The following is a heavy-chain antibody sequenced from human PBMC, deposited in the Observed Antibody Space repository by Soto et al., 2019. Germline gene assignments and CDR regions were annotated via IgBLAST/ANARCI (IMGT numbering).Heavy chain of an antibody. CDR2: ISSSGSTA. J-gene: IGHJ4*02. D-gene: IGHD3-10*01. CDR3: TRAAWFPYLSFY. Sequence: HPGGSLRLSCAASGFTFSRFELDWVRQAPGKGLEGISYISSSGSTADYASSVEGRFTISRDNANNSVYLQMDSLRAEDTALYYCTRAAWFPYLSFYWGQGALVTVSS. V-gene: IGHV3-48*03. CDR1: GFTFSRFE.